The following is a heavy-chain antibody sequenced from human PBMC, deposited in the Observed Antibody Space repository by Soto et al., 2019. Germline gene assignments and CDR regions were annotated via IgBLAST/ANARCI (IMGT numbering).Heavy chain of an antibody. J-gene: IGHJ4*02. V-gene: IGHV4-4*02. CDR2: IYHSGST. CDR1: GGSISSNKW. Sequence: PSETLSLTCAVYGGSISSNKWWSWVRQPPGKGLEWIGEIYHSGSTYYNPSLKSRVTISVDTSKNQFSLKLSSVTAADTAVYYCARGADGSGYDFDYWGQGTLVTVSS. D-gene: IGHD3-22*01. CDR3: ARGADGSGYDFDY.